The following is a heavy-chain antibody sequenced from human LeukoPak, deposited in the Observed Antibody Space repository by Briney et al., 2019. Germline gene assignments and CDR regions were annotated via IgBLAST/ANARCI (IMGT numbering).Heavy chain of an antibody. J-gene: IGHJ4*02. V-gene: IGHV4-4*07. CDR1: GGSISSYY. CDR2: IYTSGST. Sequence: PSETLSLTCTVSGGSISSYYWSWIRQPAEKGLEWIGRIYTSGSTNYNPSLKSRVTMSVDTSKNQFSLKLSSVTAADTAVYYCAREGDSSGYPGIIDYWGQGTLVTVSS. CDR3: AREGDSSGYPGIIDY. D-gene: IGHD3-22*01.